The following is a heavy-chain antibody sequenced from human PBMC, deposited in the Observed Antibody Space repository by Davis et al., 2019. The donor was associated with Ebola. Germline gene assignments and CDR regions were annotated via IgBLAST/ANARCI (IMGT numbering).Heavy chain of an antibody. D-gene: IGHD5-12*01. CDR1: GGTFSSYG. V-gene: IGHV1-69*04. CDR2: IIPILGIA. J-gene: IGHJ6*02. Sequence: SVKVSCKASGGTFSSYGISWVRQAPGQGLEWMGRIIPILGIANYAQKFQGRVTITADKSTSTAYMELSSLRSEDTAVYYCARVGQNVDFDGMDVWGQGTTVTVSS. CDR3: ARVGQNVDFDGMDV.